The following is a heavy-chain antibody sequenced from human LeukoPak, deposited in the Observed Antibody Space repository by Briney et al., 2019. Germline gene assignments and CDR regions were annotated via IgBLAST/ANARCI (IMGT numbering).Heavy chain of an antibody. D-gene: IGHD7-27*01. Sequence: PGGSLRLSCAASGFTFSTYTMSWVRQAPGKGLEWVSHISSTSSTINYADSVKGRFTISRDNAKNSLYLQMNSLRVEDTAVYYCARTMWGFDYWGQGTLVTASS. CDR1: GFTFSTYT. V-gene: IGHV3-48*01. J-gene: IGHJ4*02. CDR2: ISSTSSTI. CDR3: ARTMWGFDY.